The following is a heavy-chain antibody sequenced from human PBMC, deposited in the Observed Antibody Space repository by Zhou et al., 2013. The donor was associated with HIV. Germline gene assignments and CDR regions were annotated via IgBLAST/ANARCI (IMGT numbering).Heavy chain of an antibody. D-gene: IGHD3-10*01. J-gene: IGHJ4*02. Sequence: QVQLVQSGAEVKKPGSSVKVSCKASGGTFSSYAISWVRQAPGQGLEWMGRIIPILGIANYAQKFQGRVTITADKSTSTAYMELSSLRSEDTAVYYCARDPMVQGIIRPFDYWGQGTLVTVSS. CDR1: GGTFSSYA. CDR3: ARDPMVQGIIRPFDY. V-gene: IGHV1-69*04. CDR2: IIPILGIA.